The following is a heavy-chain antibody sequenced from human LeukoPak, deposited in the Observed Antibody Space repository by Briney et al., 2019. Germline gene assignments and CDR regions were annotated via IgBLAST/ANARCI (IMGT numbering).Heavy chain of an antibody. V-gene: IGHV4-34*01. Sequence: SETLSLTCAVYGGAFSGYYWSWIRQPPGKGLEWSGEINHSGSTNYNPSLTSRVTISVDTSKNQFSLKLSSVTAADTAVYYCARGYCSSTSCYSPNYFDYWGQGTLVTVSS. CDR1: GGAFSGYY. CDR3: ARGYCSSTSCYSPNYFDY. D-gene: IGHD2-2*02. J-gene: IGHJ4*02. CDR2: INHSGST.